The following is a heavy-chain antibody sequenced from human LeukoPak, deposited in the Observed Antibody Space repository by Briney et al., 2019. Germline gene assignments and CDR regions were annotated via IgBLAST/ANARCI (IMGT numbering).Heavy chain of an antibody. CDR2: ISYDGSNK. Sequence: PGRSLRLSCAASGFTFSSYGMHWVRQAPGKGLEWVAVISYDGSNKYYADSVKGRFTISRDNSKNTLYLQMNSLRAEDTAVYYCAKDMDIAVVPAAPHFDYWGQGTLVTVSS. J-gene: IGHJ4*02. CDR3: AKDMDIAVVPAAPHFDY. D-gene: IGHD2-2*03. V-gene: IGHV3-30*18. CDR1: GFTFSSYG.